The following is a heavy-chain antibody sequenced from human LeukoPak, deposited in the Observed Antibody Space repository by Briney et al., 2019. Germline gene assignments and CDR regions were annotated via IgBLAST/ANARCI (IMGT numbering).Heavy chain of an antibody. CDR1: GYSFTSYW. J-gene: IGHJ5*02. Sequence: GESLKISCKGSGYSFTSYWIGWVRQMPGKGLEWMGIIYPGVSDTRYSPSFQGQVTISADKSTNTAYLQWSSLKASDTAMYYCAKLPYSGSYYNWFDPWGQGTLVTVSS. CDR3: AKLPYSGSYYNWFDP. CDR2: IYPGVSDT. V-gene: IGHV5-51*01. D-gene: IGHD1-26*01.